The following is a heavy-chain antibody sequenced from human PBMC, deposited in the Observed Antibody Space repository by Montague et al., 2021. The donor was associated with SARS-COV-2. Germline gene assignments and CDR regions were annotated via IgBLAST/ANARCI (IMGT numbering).Heavy chain of an antibody. V-gene: IGHV2-70*01. Sequence: PALVKPTQTLTLTCTFSGFSLSTSGMCVSWIRQPPGKALEWLALIDWDDDKYYSTSLKTRLTISKDTSKNQVVLTMTNMDPVDTATYYCAWTLHDILTGYYSFDYWGQGTLVTVSS. CDR2: IDWDDDK. CDR3: AWTLHDILTGYYSFDY. J-gene: IGHJ4*02. D-gene: IGHD3-9*01. CDR1: GFSLSTSGMC.